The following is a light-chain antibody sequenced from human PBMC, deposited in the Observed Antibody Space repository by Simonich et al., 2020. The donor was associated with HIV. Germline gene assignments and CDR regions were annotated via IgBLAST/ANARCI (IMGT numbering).Light chain of an antibody. J-gene: IGLJ3*02. CDR1: SSDIGGYNY. V-gene: IGLV2-14*03. Sequence: HSALTQPASVSGSPGQSITISCTGSSSDIGGYNYVPWSQHHPGKAPKLMIYDVIKRPSGVSNRFSGSKFGNTASLTISGLQAEDEAHYYCCSYAGSYTLVFGGGTKLTVL. CDR2: DVI. CDR3: CSYAGSYTLV.